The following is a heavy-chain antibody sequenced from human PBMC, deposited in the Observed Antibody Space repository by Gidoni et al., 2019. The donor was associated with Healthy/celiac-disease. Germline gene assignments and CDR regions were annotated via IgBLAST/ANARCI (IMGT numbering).Heavy chain of an antibody. V-gene: IGHV4-31*03. CDR3: ARDFIGGDYSAFDI. J-gene: IGHJ3*02. CDR1: GGSISSGGYY. CDR2: IYYSGST. D-gene: IGHD4-17*01. Sequence: QVQLQESGPGLVKPSPTLSLTCTVSGGSISSGGYYWSWIRQHPGKGLEWIGYIYYSGSTYYNPSLKSRVTISVDTSKNQFSLKLSSVTAADTAVYYCARDFIGGDYSAFDIWGQGTMVTVSS.